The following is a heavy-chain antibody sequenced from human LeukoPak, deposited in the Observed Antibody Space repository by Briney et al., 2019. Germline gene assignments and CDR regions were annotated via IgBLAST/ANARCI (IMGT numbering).Heavy chain of an antibody. CDR3: ARGRPHGNDY. Sequence: GGSLRLSCAASGFTFSSYTMSWVRQAPGKGLVWVSRIASDGSSTTYADSVKGRFSISRDNAKNTLYLQMNSLRVEDTAVYYCARGRPHGNDYWGQGTLVTVSS. CDR1: GFTFSSYT. V-gene: IGHV3-74*01. D-gene: IGHD4-23*01. J-gene: IGHJ4*02. CDR2: IASDGSST.